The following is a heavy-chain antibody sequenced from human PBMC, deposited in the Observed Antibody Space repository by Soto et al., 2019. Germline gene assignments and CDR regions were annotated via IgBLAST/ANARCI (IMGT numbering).Heavy chain of an antibody. J-gene: IGHJ4*02. Sequence: PGGSLRLSCAASGFTFSSYWMHWVRQAPGKGLVWVSRINSDGSSTSFADSVKGRFTISRDNAKNTLYLQLNSLRAEDTAVYYCSTSSGSYLGHFDCWGQGTLVTVSS. CDR3: STSSGSYLGHFDC. CDR1: GFTFSSYW. D-gene: IGHD1-26*01. CDR2: INSDGSST. V-gene: IGHV3-74*01.